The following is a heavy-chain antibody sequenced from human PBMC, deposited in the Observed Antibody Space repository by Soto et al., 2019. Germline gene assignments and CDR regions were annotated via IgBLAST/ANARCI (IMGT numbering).Heavy chain of an antibody. J-gene: IGHJ4*02. CDR2: ISAYNDNT. CDR3: ARRQIQSGFDY. D-gene: IGHD3-3*01. V-gene: IGHV1-18*04. Sequence: GAAVKVTCKATGYTFTSYGLNWVRQAPGQGLEWMGWISAYNDNTNYAQKVQGRVTVTIDTSTSTGYMELRSLRSDDTAVYYCARRQIQSGFDYWGQGPLVTVSS. CDR1: GYTFTSYG.